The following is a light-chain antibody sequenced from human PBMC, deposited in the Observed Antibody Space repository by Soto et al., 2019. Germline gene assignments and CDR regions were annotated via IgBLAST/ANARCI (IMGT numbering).Light chain of an antibody. CDR3: QQYNTYPLT. J-gene: IGKJ4*01. V-gene: IGKV1-5*03. CDR2: QAS. Sequence: DIQMTQSPSTQSASVGDRVTITWRASQSISTWLAWYQQKPGKAPKLVLYQASSLEGGLPSRFSRSGSGTEFNITISSLQPDDFATYYCQQYNTYPLTFSGGTTVDIK. CDR1: QSISTW.